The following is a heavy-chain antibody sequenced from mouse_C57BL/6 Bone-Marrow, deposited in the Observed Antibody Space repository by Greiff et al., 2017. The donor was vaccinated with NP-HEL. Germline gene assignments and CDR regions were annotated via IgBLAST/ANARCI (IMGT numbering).Heavy chain of an antibody. D-gene: IGHD2-5*01. Sequence: VQVVESGAELVKPGASVKMSCKASGYTFTTYPIEWMKQNHGKSLEWIGNFHPYNDDTKYNEKFKGKATLTVEKSSSTVYLELSRLTSDDSAVYYCARRYSNYEGAWFAYWGQGTLVTVSA. J-gene: IGHJ3*01. V-gene: IGHV1-47*01. CDR2: FHPYNDDT. CDR1: GYTFTTYP. CDR3: ARRYSNYEGAWFAY.